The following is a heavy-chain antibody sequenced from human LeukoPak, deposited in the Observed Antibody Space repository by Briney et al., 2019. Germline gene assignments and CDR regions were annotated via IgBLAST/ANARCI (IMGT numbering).Heavy chain of an antibody. CDR1: GFTFDDYA. CDR3: AKAAVTTYYYYYGMDV. D-gene: IGHD4-17*01. V-gene: IGHV3-9*01. CDR2: ISWNSGSI. J-gene: IGHJ6*02. Sequence: SLRLSCAASGFTFDDYAMHWVRQAPGKGLEWVSGISWNSGSIGYADSVKGRFTISRDNAKNSLYLQMNSLRAEDTALYYCAKAAVTTYYYYYGMDVWGQGTTVTVSS.